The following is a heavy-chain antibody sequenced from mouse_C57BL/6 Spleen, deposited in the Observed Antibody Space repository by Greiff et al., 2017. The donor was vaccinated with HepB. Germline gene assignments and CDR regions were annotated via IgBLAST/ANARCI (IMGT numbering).Heavy chain of an antibody. J-gene: IGHJ4*01. V-gene: IGHV1-55*01. CDR1: GYTFTSYW. CDR2: IYPGSGST. D-gene: IGHD2-3*01. CDR3: AIDVGYYEAMDY. Sequence: QVQLQQPGAELVKPGASVKMSCKASGYTFTSYWITWVKQRPGQGLEWIGDIYPGSGSTNYNEKFKSKATLTVDKYSSTAYMQLSSLTSADSAVLYCAIDVGYYEAMDYWGQGTSVTVSS.